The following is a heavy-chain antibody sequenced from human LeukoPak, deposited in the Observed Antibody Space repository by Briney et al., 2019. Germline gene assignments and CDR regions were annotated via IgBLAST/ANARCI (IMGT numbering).Heavy chain of an antibody. CDR3: TKATREDSSGYYYYGMDV. CDR1: GFTFSSYA. D-gene: IGHD3-22*01. CDR2: ISYDGSNK. Sequence: GGSLRLSCAASGFTFSSYAMHWVGQAPGKGLEWVAVISYDGSNKYYADSVKGRFTISRDNSKNTLYLQMNSLRAEDTAVYYCTKATREDSSGYYYYGMDVWGQGTTVTVSS. V-gene: IGHV3-30-3*01. J-gene: IGHJ6*02.